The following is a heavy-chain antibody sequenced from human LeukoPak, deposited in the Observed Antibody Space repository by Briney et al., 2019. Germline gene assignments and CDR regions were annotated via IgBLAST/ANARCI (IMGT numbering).Heavy chain of an antibody. J-gene: IGHJ5*02. CDR2: IIPIFGTA. V-gene: IGHV1-69*13. CDR3: ARDVIVVVPAALNWFDP. CDR1: GGTFSSYA. Sequence: SVKVSCKASGGTFSSYAISWVRQAPGQGLEWMGGIIPIFGTANYAQKFQGRVTITADESTSTAYMELSSLRSEDTTVYYCARDVIVVVPAALNWFDPWGQGTLVTVSS. D-gene: IGHD2-2*01.